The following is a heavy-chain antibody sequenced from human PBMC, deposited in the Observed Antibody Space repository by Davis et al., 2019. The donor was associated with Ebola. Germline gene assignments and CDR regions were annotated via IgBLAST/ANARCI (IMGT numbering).Heavy chain of an antibody. D-gene: IGHD6-6*01. J-gene: IGHJ6*02. CDR2: MNPNSGNT. CDR3: ARLPALSIAARRNYYYYGMDV. CDR1: GGTFSSYA. Sequence: ASVKVSCKASGGTFSSYAISWVRQAPGQGLEWMGWMNPNSGNTGYAQKLQGRVTMTTDTSTSTAYMELRSLRSDDTAVYYCARLPALSIAARRNYYYYGMDVWGQGTTVTVSS. V-gene: IGHV1-18*01.